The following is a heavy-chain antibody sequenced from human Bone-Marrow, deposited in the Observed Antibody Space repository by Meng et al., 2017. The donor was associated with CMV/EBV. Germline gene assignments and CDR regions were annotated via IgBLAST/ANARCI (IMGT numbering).Heavy chain of an antibody. Sequence: GGSLRLSCAASGFTFSSFDIHWVRQAPGKGLEWVSSISSSSSYIYYADSVKGRFTISRDNAKNSLYLQMNSLRAEDTAVYYCARAGSGGYFDYWGQGTLVTVSS. V-gene: IGHV3-21*01. CDR1: GFTFSSFD. CDR2: ISSSSSYI. J-gene: IGHJ4*02. CDR3: ARAGSGGYFDY. D-gene: IGHD1-26*01.